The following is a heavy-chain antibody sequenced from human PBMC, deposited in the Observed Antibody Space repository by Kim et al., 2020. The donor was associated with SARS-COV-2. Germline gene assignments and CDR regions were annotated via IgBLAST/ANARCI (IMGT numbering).Heavy chain of an antibody. D-gene: IGHD1-26*01. Sequence: TNYSPSIESQVTISVDNSDGTAYLQWSSMKASDAAIYYCARRGGTYGLDVWGQGTTITVSS. J-gene: IGHJ6*02. CDR3: ARRGGTYGLDV. V-gene: IGHV5-51*01. CDR2: T.